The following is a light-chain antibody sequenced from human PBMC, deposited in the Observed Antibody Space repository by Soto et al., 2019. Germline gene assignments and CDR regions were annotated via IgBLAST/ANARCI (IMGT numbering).Light chain of an antibody. CDR3: QQYGSTYT. Sequence: EIVLTQSPGTLSLSPGERATLSCRASQSVSSSNLAWYQQKPGQAPRLLIYGASSRATGIPDRFSGSGSGTDFTLTISRLEPEDCAVYYCQQYGSTYTFGQGTKLEIK. CDR1: QSVSSSN. J-gene: IGKJ2*01. V-gene: IGKV3-20*01. CDR2: GAS.